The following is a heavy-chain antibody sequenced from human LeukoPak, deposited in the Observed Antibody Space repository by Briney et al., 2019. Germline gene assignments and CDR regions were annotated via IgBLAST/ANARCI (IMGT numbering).Heavy chain of an antibody. J-gene: IGHJ4*02. V-gene: IGHV1-69*06. Sequence: SVKVSCKASGGTFSSYAISWVRQAPGQGLEWMGGIIPIFGTANYAQKFQGRVTITADKSTSTAYMELSSLRSEDTAVYYCARVQITMVRGVIITFRFGLVYRGQGTLVTVSS. D-gene: IGHD3-10*01. CDR1: GGTFSSYA. CDR2: IIPIFGTA. CDR3: ARVQITMVRGVIITFRFGLVY.